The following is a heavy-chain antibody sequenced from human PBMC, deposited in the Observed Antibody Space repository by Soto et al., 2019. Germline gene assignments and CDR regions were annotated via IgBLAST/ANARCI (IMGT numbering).Heavy chain of an antibody. Sequence: EVRLLESGGGLVPPGGSLRLSCAASGFSFSSYAMSWVRQAPGKGLDWVAAITSSGGSTFYAESVKGRFTISRDNSKNTLYLQMNSVKGDDTAVYHCAKFLDLRPRGGFDFWGQGTLVTVSS. CDR1: GFSFSSYA. CDR3: AKFLDLRPRGGFDF. J-gene: IGHJ5*01. CDR2: ITSSGGST. V-gene: IGHV3-23*01. D-gene: IGHD3-10*01.